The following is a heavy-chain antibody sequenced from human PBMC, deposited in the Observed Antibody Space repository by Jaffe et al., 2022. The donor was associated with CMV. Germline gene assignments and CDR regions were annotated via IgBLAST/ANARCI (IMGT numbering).Heavy chain of an antibody. Sequence: QVQLVESGGGLVKPGGSLRLSCAASGFTFSDYYMSWIRQAPGKGLEWVSYISSSSSYTNYADSVKGRFTISRDNAKNSLYLQMNSLRAEDTAVYYCARVKRPPSAWTYYDPYYMDVWGKGTTVTVSS. J-gene: IGHJ6*03. CDR3: ARVKRPPSAWTYYDPYYMDV. CDR1: GFTFSDYY. D-gene: IGHD3-3*01. CDR2: ISSSSSYT. V-gene: IGHV3-11*06.